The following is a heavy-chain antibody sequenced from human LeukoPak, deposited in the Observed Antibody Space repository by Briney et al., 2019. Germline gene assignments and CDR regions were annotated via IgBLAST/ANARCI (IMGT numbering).Heavy chain of an antibody. CDR2: ITASGSST. V-gene: IGHV3-23*01. D-gene: IGHD6-19*01. CDR3: AMNAGQWLVPYDY. J-gene: IGHJ4*02. Sequence: GGSLRLSCAASGFTFSSHAMSWVRQTPRKGLEWASAITASGSSTYYADSVKGRFTISRDDSKNTLYLQMNDLRAEDTAVYYCAMNAGQWLVPYDYWGQGTLVTVSS. CDR1: GFTFSSHA.